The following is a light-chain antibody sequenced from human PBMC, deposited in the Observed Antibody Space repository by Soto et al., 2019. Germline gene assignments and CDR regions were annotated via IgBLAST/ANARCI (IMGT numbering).Light chain of an antibody. Sequence: QSVLTQPPSVSGSPGQSVTISCTGTSSDVGKYDRVSWCQQSPGTAPKLIIYEVTTRPSGVPARFSGSKSGNTASLTISGLQAEDEADYYCSSYVSTIRYVFGAGTKLTVL. J-gene: IGLJ1*01. V-gene: IGLV2-18*02. CDR1: SSDVGKYDR. CDR2: EVT. CDR3: SSYVSTIRYV.